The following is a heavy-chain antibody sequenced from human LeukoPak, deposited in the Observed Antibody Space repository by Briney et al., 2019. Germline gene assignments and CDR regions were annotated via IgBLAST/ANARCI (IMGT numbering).Heavy chain of an antibody. Sequence: GGSLRRSCAASGFTFSSYSMIWVRQAPGKGLDWVSAISSGGDNTYYSDSVKGRFTISRDDSKNTLYLQMSSLRAEDTAVYYCAKHQVRSHDYWGQGTLVTVSS. J-gene: IGHJ4*02. CDR2: ISSGGDNT. CDR3: AKHQVRSHDY. CDR1: GFTFSSYS. V-gene: IGHV3-23*01.